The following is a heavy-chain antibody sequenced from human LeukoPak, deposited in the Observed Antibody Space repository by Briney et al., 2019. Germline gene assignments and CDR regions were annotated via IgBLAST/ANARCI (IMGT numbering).Heavy chain of an antibody. J-gene: IGHJ4*02. Sequence: SETLSLTCSVSGGSTSRSDYWGGCIRQPPGKGLEWRGSVYYRGTTHYNPSLKSRVTISIDTSKNQFSLKLTSLTAADTALYYCARPVGTGRWSFDYWGQGSLVTVSS. CDR1: GGSTSRSDYW. D-gene: IGHD4-23*01. V-gene: IGHV4-39*01. CDR3: ARPVGTGRWSFDY. CDR2: VYYRGTT.